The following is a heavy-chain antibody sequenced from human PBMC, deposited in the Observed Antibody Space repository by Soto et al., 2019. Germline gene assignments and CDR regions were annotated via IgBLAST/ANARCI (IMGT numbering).Heavy chain of an antibody. CDR1: GFTFSNYA. J-gene: IGHJ4*02. CDR2: ISGDGGGT. CDR3: ARDYRYTYGTIFDY. D-gene: IGHD5-18*01. Sequence: PGGSLRPSCAASGFTFSNYAMNWVRQAPGKGLEWVSAISGDGGGTYYADSVKGRFTISRDNFKKTLYVQMNSLRAEDTAVYYCARDYRYTYGTIFDYWGQGALVTVSS. V-gene: IGHV3-23*01.